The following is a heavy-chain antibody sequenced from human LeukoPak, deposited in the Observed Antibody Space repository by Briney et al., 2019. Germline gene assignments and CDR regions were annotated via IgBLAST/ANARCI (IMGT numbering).Heavy chain of an antibody. V-gene: IGHV4-61*02. Sequence: PSQTLSLTCTVSGGSISSGSYYWSWIRQPAGKGLDWIGRIYTSGSTNYNPSLKSRVTISVDTSKNQFSLKLSSVTAADTAVYYCARDYDFWSGDMDVWGKGTTVTVSS. CDR3: ARDYDFWSGDMDV. J-gene: IGHJ6*03. D-gene: IGHD3-3*01. CDR2: IYTSGST. CDR1: GGSISSGSYY.